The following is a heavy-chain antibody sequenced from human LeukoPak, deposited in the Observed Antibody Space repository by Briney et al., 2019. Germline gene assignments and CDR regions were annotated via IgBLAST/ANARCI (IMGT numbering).Heavy chain of an antibody. CDR3: AKGLRVGGVLRYFDWLLLGFDY. Sequence: QPGGSLRLSCAASGFSVSSNFMSWVRQAPGKGLEWVSAISGSGGSTYYADSVKGRFTISRDNSKNTLYLQMNSLRAEDTAVYYCAKGLRVGGVLRYFDWLLLGFDYWGQGTLVTVSS. J-gene: IGHJ4*02. CDR2: ISGSGGST. CDR1: GFSVSSNF. V-gene: IGHV3-23*01. D-gene: IGHD3-9*01.